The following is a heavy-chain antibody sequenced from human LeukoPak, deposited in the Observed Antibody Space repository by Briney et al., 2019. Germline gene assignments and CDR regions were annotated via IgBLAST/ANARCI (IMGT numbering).Heavy chain of an antibody. CDR1: GYSLTKYA. J-gene: IGHJ4*02. D-gene: IGHD5-24*01. CDR2: IDTNTGKP. Sequence: ASVKVSCKASGYSLTKYAINWVRQVPGQGPEWMGWIDTNTGKPAYAQAFTGRFVFSLDTSVSTAYPQISSLKPEDTAVYYCAGSDMAYSLPFGYLHYWGQGTLVTVSS. CDR3: AGSDMAYSLPFGYLHY. V-gene: IGHV7-4-1*02.